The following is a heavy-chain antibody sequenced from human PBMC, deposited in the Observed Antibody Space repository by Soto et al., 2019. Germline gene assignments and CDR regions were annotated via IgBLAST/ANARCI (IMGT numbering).Heavy chain of an antibody. CDR1: GFTFSSYG. CDR3: AKDRIPSMVRDPSWYFDY. J-gene: IGHJ4*02. CDR2: ISYDGSNK. V-gene: IGHV3-30*18. D-gene: IGHD3-10*01. Sequence: PGGSLRLSCAASGFTFSSYGMHWVRQAPGKGLEWVAVISYDGSNKYYADSVKGRFTISRDNSKNTLYLQMNSLRAEDTAVYYCAKDRIPSMVRDPSWYFDYWGQGTLVTVSS.